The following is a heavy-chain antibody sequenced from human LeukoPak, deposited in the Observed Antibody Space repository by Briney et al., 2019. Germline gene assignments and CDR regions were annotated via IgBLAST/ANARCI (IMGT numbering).Heavy chain of an antibody. V-gene: IGHV3-33*01. D-gene: IGHD3-22*01. CDR2: IWYGGSNK. CDR3: ARAPYDSSGYYLPGY. Sequence: PGGSLRLSCAASGFTFSSYGMHWVRQAPGKGLEWVAVIWYGGSNKYYADSVKGRFTISRDNSKNTLYLQMNSLRAEDTAVYYCARAPYDSSGYYLPGYWGQGTLVTVSS. CDR1: GFTFSSYG. J-gene: IGHJ4*02.